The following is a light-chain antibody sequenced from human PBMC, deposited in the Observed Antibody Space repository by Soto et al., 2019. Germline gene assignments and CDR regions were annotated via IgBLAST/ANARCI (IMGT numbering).Light chain of an antibody. V-gene: IGKV1-39*01. CDR3: QQSYSTPLT. CDR2: AAS. CDR1: QSLSSY. J-gene: IGKJ3*01. Sequence: DIQMTQSPSSLSASVGDRVNITCRASQSLSSYLNWYQQKPGKAPKLLIYAASSLQSGVPSRFSGSGSETDFTLTISSLQPEDFATYYCQQSYSTPLTFGPG.